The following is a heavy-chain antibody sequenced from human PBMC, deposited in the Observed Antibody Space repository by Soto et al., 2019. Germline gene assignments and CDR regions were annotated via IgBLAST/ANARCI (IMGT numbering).Heavy chain of an antibody. J-gene: IGHJ4*02. CDR1: RYSFTSYW. CDR2: IYPGDSDT. D-gene: IGHD6-19*01. Sequence: PGEYLKISCKGSRYSFTSYWIGWVRQMPGKGLERMGIIYPGDSDTRYSPSFQGQVTISADKSITTTYLQWSSLKASDTAIYYCARLFDTSGWYDYWGQGTLVTVSS. V-gene: IGHV5-51*01. CDR3: ARLFDTSGWYDY.